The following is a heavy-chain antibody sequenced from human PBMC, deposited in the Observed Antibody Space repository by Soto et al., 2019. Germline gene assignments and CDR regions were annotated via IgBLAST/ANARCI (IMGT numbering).Heavy chain of an antibody. CDR3: ARVGVGLAAPRVWPY. V-gene: IGHV1-18*01. Sequence: SVKVSFKASGYTFTSYGISWVRQAPGQGLEWMAWINPYNGNTKYAEKFLGRVTVTTDTSTATAYMEVRSLTSDDTAVFYCARVGVGLAAPRVWPYWGQGTPVTVSS. J-gene: IGHJ4*02. CDR2: INPYNGNT. CDR1: GYTFTSYG. D-gene: IGHD6-13*01.